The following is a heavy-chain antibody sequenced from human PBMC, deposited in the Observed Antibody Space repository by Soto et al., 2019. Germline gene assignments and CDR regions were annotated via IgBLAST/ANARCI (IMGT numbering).Heavy chain of an antibody. CDR3: ARKAEPEDIVVVPAAEVYYYYMDV. Sequence: GGSLRLSCAASGFTFSSYGMHWVRQAPGKGLEGVAVIWYDGSNKYYADSVKGRFTISRDNSKNTLYLQMNSLRAEDTAVYYCARKAEPEDIVVVPAAEVYYYYMDVWGKGTTVTVSS. V-gene: IGHV3-33*01. D-gene: IGHD2-2*01. CDR2: IWYDGSNK. J-gene: IGHJ6*03. CDR1: GFTFSSYG.